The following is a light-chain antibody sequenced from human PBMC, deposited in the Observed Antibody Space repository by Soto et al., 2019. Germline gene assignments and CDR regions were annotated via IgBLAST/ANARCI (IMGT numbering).Light chain of an antibody. Sequence: EIVLTQSPGTLSLSPGERATLSCRASQSVSSSFLAWYQQKPGQAPMLLIYGASSRATGIPDRFSGSGSGTDFTLTISRLEPEDFAVYYCQQYGSSPQTFCQGTKVEIK. J-gene: IGKJ1*01. CDR1: QSVSSSF. V-gene: IGKV3-20*01. CDR3: QQYGSSPQT. CDR2: GAS.